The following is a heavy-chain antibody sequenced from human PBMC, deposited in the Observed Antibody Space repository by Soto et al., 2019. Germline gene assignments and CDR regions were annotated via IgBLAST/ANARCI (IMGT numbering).Heavy chain of an antibody. J-gene: IGHJ4*02. V-gene: IGHV5-51*01. CDR2: IYPGDSEI. D-gene: IGHD3-22*01. CDR1: GYSFTSYW. Sequence: PGESLKISCKASGYSFTSYWIGWVRQMPGKGLEWMGIIYPGDSEIRYSPAFQGQVTMSADKSTTTAYLQMNSLRAEDTAVYYCAKADYYYDSSRYLDYWGQGTLVTVSS. CDR3: AKADYYYDSSRYLDY.